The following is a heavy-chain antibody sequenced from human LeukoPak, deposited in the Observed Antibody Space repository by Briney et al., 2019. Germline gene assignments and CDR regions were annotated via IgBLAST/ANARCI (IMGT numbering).Heavy chain of an antibody. CDR3: TRQESNNYYRLPSDY. CDR2: IRSKADSYAT. CDR1: GFTFSDSA. V-gene: IGHV3-73*01. Sequence: GGSLRLSCAASGFTFSDSAMHWVRQASGKGLEWVGRIRSKADSYATAYAASVKGRFTISRDDSKNTAYLQMNSLKTEDTAVYYCTRQESNNYYRLPSDYWGQGTLVTVSS. J-gene: IGHJ4*02. D-gene: IGHD3-22*01.